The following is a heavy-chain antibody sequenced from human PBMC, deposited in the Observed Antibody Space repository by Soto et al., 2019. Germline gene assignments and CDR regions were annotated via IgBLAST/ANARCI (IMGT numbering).Heavy chain of an antibody. CDR1: GGTFSSYA. CDR3: ARGDLWFGEYAKPHINWFAP. J-gene: IGHJ5*02. D-gene: IGHD3-10*01. CDR2: IIPIFGTA. V-gene: IGHV1-69*12. Sequence: QVQLVQSGAEVKKPGSSVKVSCKASGGTFSSYAISWVRQAPGQGLEWMGGIIPIFGTANYAQKFQGRVTITADESTSTAYRELGSRRSEDTAVYYCARGDLWFGEYAKPHINWFAPWGQGTLFTVSS.